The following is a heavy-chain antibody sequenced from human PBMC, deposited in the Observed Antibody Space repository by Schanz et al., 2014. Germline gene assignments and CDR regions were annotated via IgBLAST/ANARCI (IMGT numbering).Heavy chain of an antibody. J-gene: IGHJ4*02. CDR2: LSEGGGGT. CDR3: AKYRGYYRVSGSYRELEY. D-gene: IGHD3-10*01. V-gene: IGHV3-23*01. CDR1: GFSFGNYG. Sequence: EVQLLESGGGLVQPGGSLRLSCEASGFSFGNYGMSWVRQAPGKGLEWVSALSEGGGGTHYADSVKGRFTISRDNSKNTLYLQMNSLRPEDTAIYYCAKYRGYYRVSGSYRELEYWGQGTLXTVSS.